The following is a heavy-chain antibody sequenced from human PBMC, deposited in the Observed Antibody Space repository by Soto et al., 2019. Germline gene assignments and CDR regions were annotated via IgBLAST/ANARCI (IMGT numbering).Heavy chain of an antibody. D-gene: IGHD5-12*01. Sequence: GSGPTLVNPTQTLTLTCTFSGFSLSTSGVGVGWIRQPPGKALEWLALIYWDDDKRYSPSLKSRLTITKGTSKNQVVLTMTNMDPVDTATYYCAHRDIGYSGYDGSFDYWGQGTLVTVSS. CDR1: GFSLSTSGVG. V-gene: IGHV2-5*02. J-gene: IGHJ4*02. CDR2: IYWDDDK. CDR3: AHRDIGYSGYDGSFDY.